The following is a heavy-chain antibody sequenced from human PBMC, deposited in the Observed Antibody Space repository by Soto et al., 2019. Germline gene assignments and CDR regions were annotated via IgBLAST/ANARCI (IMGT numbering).Heavy chain of an antibody. CDR3: ATGGYYPDY. CDR1: GFTFSNAW. CDR2: VKSKTHGGTT. Sequence: GGSLRLSCAGSGFTFSNAWMNWVRQAPGKGLEWVGRVKSKTHGGTTDYAAPVKGRFTISRDDSENTVFLQMNSLKTEDTAVYYCATGGYYPDYWGQGTLVTV. J-gene: IGHJ4*02. D-gene: IGHD3-10*01. V-gene: IGHV3-15*01.